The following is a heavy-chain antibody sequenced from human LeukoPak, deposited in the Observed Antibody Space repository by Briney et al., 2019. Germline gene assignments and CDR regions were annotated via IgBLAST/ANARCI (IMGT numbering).Heavy chain of an antibody. CDR2: INHSGST. D-gene: IGHD5-12*01. J-gene: IGHJ4*02. V-gene: IGHV4-34*01. CDR1: GGSFSGYY. CDR3: ARGWLGSGRLFDY. Sequence: SETLSLTCAVYGGSFSGYYWSWIRQPPGKGLEWIGEINHSGSTNYNPSLKSRVTISVDTSKNQFSLKLSSVTAADTAVYYCARGWLGSGRLFDYWGQGTLVTVSS.